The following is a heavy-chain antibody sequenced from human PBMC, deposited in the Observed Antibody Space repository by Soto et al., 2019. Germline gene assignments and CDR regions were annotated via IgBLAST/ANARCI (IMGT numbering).Heavy chain of an antibody. J-gene: IGHJ6*02. CDR2: IYYSGST. CDR3: ARDQIIYYYYGMDV. CDR1: GGSISSSSYY. Sequence: SETLSLTCTVSGGSISSSSYYWGWIRQPPGKGLGWIGSIYYSGSTYYNPSLKSRVTISVDTSKNQFSLKLSSVTAEDTAVYYCARDQIIYYYYGMDVWGQGTTVTVS. V-gene: IGHV4-39*02.